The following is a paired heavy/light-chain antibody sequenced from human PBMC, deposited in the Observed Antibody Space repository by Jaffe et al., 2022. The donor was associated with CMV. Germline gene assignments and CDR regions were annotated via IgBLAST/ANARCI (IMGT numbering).Light chain of an antibody. V-gene: IGLV1-44*01. J-gene: IGLJ2*01. CDR1: TSDIGSNV. CDR2: SNN. CDR3: AAWDDNLNGLV. Sequence: HSVLTQPPSASAAPGQRVSISCSGSTSDIGSNVVNWYRQIPGTAPKLLMYSNNLRPSGVPDRFYGSKSGTSASLAISGLRSEDEADYFCAAWDDNLNGLVFGGGTRVTVL.
Heavy chain of an antibody. CDR2: INPSSGGT. Sequence: QVQLVQSGAEVRKPGASVKVSCKASGYNFTAYYMTWMRQAPGQGPEWMGWINPSSGGTNYAQRFQGRVSMTSDTSINTAHMELTRLRSDDTAVYYCARVRGLGLDYWGQGTLVTVSS. CDR3: ARVRGLGLDY. J-gene: IGHJ4*02. CDR1: GYNFTAYY. V-gene: IGHV1-2*02. D-gene: IGHD3-9*01.